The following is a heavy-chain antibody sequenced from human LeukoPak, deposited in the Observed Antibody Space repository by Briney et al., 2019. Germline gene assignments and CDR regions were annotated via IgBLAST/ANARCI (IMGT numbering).Heavy chain of an antibody. Sequence: SETLSLTCTVSGGSISSYYWSWIRQPPGKGLEWIGYIYYSGSTNYNPSLKSRVTISVDTSKNQFSLKLSSVTAADTAVYYCARGLYYYGSGSYYNYYYYYMDVWGKGTTVTISS. CDR2: IYYSGST. J-gene: IGHJ6*03. CDR3: ARGLYYYGSGSYYNYYYYYMDV. D-gene: IGHD3-10*01. V-gene: IGHV4-59*01. CDR1: GGSISSYY.